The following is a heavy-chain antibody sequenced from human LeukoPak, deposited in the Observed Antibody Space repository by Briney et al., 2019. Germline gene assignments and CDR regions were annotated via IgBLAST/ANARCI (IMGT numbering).Heavy chain of an antibody. CDR1: GFTFSSYG. D-gene: IGHD1-1*01. J-gene: IGHJ4*02. CDR2: ISRDGSNK. V-gene: IGHV3-30*18. Sequence: GGSLRLSCAASGFTFSSYGMHWVRQAPGKGLEWVAVISRDGSNKYYADSVQGRFTISRDNSKNTLYLQMNSLRTEDTAVYYCAKGGSNNWSFDNWGQGTLVTVSS. CDR3: AKGGSNNWSFDN.